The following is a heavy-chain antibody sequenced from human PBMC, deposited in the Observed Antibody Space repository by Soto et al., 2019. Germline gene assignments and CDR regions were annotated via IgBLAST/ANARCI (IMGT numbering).Heavy chain of an antibody. CDR2: ISSSGSTI. CDR3: AREKWGYDILTGYPSRYGMDV. J-gene: IGHJ6*02. D-gene: IGHD3-9*01. Sequence: PGGSLRLSCAASGFTFSSYEMNWVRQAPWKGLEWVSYISSSGSTIYYADSVKGRFTISRDNAKNSLYLQMNSLRAEDTAVYYCAREKWGYDILTGYPSRYGMDVWGQGTTVTVSS. V-gene: IGHV3-48*03. CDR1: GFTFSSYE.